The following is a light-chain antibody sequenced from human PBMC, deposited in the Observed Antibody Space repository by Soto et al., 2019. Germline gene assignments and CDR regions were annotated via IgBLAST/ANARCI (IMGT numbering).Light chain of an antibody. Sequence: DIQMTQSPSSLSASVGDRVTMTCQASQNINTYLNWYQQRPGQAPKLLIYDASILEPGVPSRFSGSGAGTEFTFTIDSLQPEDIATYYCQQYDDPALTFGVGTKVE. CDR1: QNINTY. J-gene: IGKJ4*01. V-gene: IGKV1-33*01. CDR3: QQYDDPALT. CDR2: DAS.